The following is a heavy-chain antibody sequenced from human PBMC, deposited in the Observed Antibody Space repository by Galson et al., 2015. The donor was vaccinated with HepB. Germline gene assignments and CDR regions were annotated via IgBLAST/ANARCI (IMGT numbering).Heavy chain of an antibody. V-gene: IGHV4-39*01. CDR1: GGSISSNNYY. Sequence: ATLSLTCPVSGGSISSNNYYWGWIRQPPGKGLEWIGSIYYSGSTYYNPSLKSRVTISVDTSKNQFSLKLSSVTAADTAVYYCARRGPAATGRAFHIWGQGTMVTVSS. J-gene: IGHJ3*02. CDR3: ARRGPAATGRAFHI. CDR2: IYYSGST. D-gene: IGHD2-2*01.